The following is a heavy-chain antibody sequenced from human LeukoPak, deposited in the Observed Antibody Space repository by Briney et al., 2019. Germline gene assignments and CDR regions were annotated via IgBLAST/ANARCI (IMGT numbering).Heavy chain of an antibody. CDR1: GYTFTGYY. CDR3: ATHQSASYYYDSSGYYMLDY. Sequence: GASVKVSCKASGYTFTGYYMHWVRQAPGQVLEWMGWINPNSGGTNYAQKFQGRVTMTWDTSISTAYMELSRLRSDDTAVYYCATHQSASYYYDSSGYYMLDYWGQGTLVTVSS. V-gene: IGHV1-2*02. J-gene: IGHJ4*02. D-gene: IGHD3-22*01. CDR2: INPNSGGT.